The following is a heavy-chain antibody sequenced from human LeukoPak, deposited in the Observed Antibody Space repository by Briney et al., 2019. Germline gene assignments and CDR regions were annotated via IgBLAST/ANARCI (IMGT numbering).Heavy chain of an antibody. D-gene: IGHD3-22*01. CDR1: GGSISSSSYY. CDR2: IYYGGTT. J-gene: IGHJ4*02. V-gene: IGHV4-39*01. CDR3: AIESSGYPNYDYYFDY. Sequence: SETLSLTCTASGGSISSSSYYWGWIRQPPGKGLDWIGSIYYGGTTYYNPSLHSRVTMAVDTSKNQFSLKLSSVTAADTAVYYCAIESSGYPNYDYYFDYWGQGTLVTVSS.